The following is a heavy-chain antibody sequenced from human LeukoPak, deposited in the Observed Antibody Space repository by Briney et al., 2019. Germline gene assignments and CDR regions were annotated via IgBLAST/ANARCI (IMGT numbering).Heavy chain of an antibody. CDR1: GFTFSSYA. J-gene: IGHJ5*02. Sequence: GGSLRLSCAASGFTFSSYAMSWVRQAPGKGLEWVAVISYDGSNKYYADSVKGRFTISRDNSKNTLYLQMTSLRAEDTAVYYCARSYYDSSENWFDPWGQGTLVTVSS. CDR3: ARSYYDSSENWFDP. CDR2: ISYDGSNK. D-gene: IGHD3-22*01. V-gene: IGHV3-30-3*01.